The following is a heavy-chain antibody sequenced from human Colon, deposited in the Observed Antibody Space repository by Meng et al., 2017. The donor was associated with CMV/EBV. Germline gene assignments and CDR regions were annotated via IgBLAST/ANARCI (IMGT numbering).Heavy chain of an antibody. J-gene: IGHJ4*02. CDR1: GDTFIGNY. V-gene: IGHV1-2*02. Sequence: ASVKVSCKTSGDTFIGNYMHWVRQAPGQGLEWMGWINPRSGGTNYAPKFRGRVTMTSDSSINTIYMELSRLRSGDTAMFYCVGLSHGAGPLGYFDLWGQGSLVTVSS. D-gene: IGHD2/OR15-2a*01. CDR2: INPRSGGT. CDR3: VGLSHGAGPLGYFDL.